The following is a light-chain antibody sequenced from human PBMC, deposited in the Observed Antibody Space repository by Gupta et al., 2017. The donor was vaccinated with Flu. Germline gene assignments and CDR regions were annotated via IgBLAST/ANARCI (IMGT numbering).Light chain of an antibody. J-gene: IGLJ3*02. Sequence: QAVVPQEPSVTVSPGGTVTLTCRSSTGDVTGGHFPYGFQQKPGHVPKALIFDTGKRCAWTPARFSSSRIAGKAVLTLSGALAEDEADYYCLLCYNGVRVFGGGTKLTVL. CDR2: DTG. CDR3: LLCYNGVRV. V-gene: IGLV7-46*01. CDR1: TGDVTGGHF.